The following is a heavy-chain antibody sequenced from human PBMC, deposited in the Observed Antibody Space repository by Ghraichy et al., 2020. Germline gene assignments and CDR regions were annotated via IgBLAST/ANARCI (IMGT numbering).Heavy chain of an antibody. CDR2: IIPTLGLV. CDR3: ARNILTGYYEY. J-gene: IGHJ4*02. Sequence: SVKGEGKAYGGTFSNYNIIWVRQAPGEGLEWMGRIIPTLGLVNYAKKFQGRVTITADKDTRPAYMEVTSLTSDDTAVYYCARNILTGYYEYWGQGTLVTVSS. V-gene: IGHV1-69*02. CDR1: GGTFSNYN. D-gene: IGHD3-9*01.